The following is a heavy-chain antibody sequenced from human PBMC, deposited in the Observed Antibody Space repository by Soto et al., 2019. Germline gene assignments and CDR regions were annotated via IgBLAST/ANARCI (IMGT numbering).Heavy chain of an antibody. D-gene: IGHD3-10*01. CDR3: ARDLSTYYYGSGSFLGVPLDGMDV. CDR2: INHSGST. CDR1: GGSFSGYY. Sequence: PSETLSLTCAVYGGSFSGYYWSWIRQPPGKGLEWIGEINHSGSTNYNPSLKGRVTISVDTSKNQFSLKLSSVTAADTAVYYCARDLSTYYYGSGSFLGVPLDGMDVWGQGTTVTVSS. J-gene: IGHJ6*02. V-gene: IGHV4-34*01.